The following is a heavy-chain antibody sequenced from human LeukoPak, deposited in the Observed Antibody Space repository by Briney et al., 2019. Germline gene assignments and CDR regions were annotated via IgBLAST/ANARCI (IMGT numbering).Heavy chain of an antibody. CDR1: GFTFSSYG. V-gene: IGHV3-30*02. CDR3: AKDSIGGWYNAFDI. D-gene: IGHD6-19*01. Sequence: GGSLRLPCAASGFTFSSYGMHWVRQAPGKGLEWVAFIRYDGSNKYYADSVKGRFTISRDNSKNTLYLQKNSLRAEDTAVYYCAKDSIGGWYNAFDIWGQGTMVTVSS. J-gene: IGHJ3*02. CDR2: IRYDGSNK.